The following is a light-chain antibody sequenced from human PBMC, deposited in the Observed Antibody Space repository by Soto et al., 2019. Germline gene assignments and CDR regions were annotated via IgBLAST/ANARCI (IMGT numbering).Light chain of an antibody. CDR2: KAS. CDR3: QHYNSYSEE. J-gene: IGKJ1*01. Sequence: DIQMTQSPSTLSGSVGDRVTITCGASQTISSWLAWYQQKPGKAPKLLIYKASTLKSGVPSRFSGSGSGTEFTLTISSLQPDDFATYYCQHYNSYSEEFGQGTKVDIK. V-gene: IGKV1-5*03. CDR1: QTISSW.